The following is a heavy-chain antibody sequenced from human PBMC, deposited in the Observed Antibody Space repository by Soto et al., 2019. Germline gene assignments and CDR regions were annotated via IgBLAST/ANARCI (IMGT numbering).Heavy chain of an antibody. Sequence: GESLKISCKGSGYYFPTYWIGWVRQMSGKGLEWMAIIYPGDSDTRYSPSFQGQVTISADKSTSTAYLQWSSLKASDTATYYCARLHTPNKYCTNGVCYSVGAFDIWGQGTMVTVSS. CDR2: IYPGDSDT. CDR1: GYYFPTYW. D-gene: IGHD2-8*01. J-gene: IGHJ3*02. CDR3: ARLHTPNKYCTNGVCYSVGAFDI. V-gene: IGHV5-51*01.